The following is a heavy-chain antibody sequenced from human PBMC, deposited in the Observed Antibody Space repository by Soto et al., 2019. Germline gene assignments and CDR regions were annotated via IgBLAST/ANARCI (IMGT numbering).Heavy chain of an antibody. Sequence: PSETLSLTCTVSGRSISSYYWSWIRQPPGKGLEWIGYIYYSGSTNYNPSLKSRVTISVDTSKNQFSLKLSSVTAADTAVYYCVREGRAYDAINDAFDIWGQGTMVTVSS. J-gene: IGHJ3*02. D-gene: IGHD3-22*01. V-gene: IGHV4-59*01. CDR1: GRSISSYY. CDR2: IYYSGST. CDR3: VREGRAYDAINDAFDI.